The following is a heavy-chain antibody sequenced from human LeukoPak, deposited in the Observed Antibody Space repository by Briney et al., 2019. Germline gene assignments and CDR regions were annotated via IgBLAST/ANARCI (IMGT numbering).Heavy chain of an antibody. V-gene: IGHV3-21*01. CDR3: ARGKQGQQLATYYFDY. Sequence: GGSLRLSCAASGFTFSSYCMNWVRRAPGKGLEWVSSISSSSSYIYYADSVKGRFTISRDNAKNSLYLQMNSLRAEDTAVYYCARGKQGQQLATYYFDYWGQGTLVTVSS. CDR1: GFTFSSYC. CDR2: ISSSSSYI. J-gene: IGHJ4*02. D-gene: IGHD6-13*01.